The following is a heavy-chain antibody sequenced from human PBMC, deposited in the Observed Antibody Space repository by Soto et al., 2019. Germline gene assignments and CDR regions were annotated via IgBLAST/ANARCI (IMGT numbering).Heavy chain of an antibody. CDR2: IYSDGST. Sequence: EVQLVESGGGLIHPGGSLRLSCAASGLTVSSNYMGWVRQAPGKGLEWVSGIYSDGSTIYADSVKGRFTIFTDNSKNTLYLQMNSRRAEDTAVYHCARASSRWGSEAAYWGQGTVVTVSS. D-gene: IGHD7-27*01. V-gene: IGHV3-53*01. CDR3: ARASSRWGSEAAY. J-gene: IGHJ4*02. CDR1: GLTVSSNY.